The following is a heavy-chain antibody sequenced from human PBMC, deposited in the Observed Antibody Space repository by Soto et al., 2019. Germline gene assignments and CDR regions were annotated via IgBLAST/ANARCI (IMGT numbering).Heavy chain of an antibody. Sequence: PGGSLRLSCAASGFTFSSYAMHWVRQAPGKGLEYVSAISSNGGSTYYANSVKGRFTISRDNSKNTLYLQMGSLRAEDMAVYYCAKDYDFWSWSSGYWGRGTLVTVSS. D-gene: IGHD3-3*01. CDR2: ISSNGGST. CDR1: GFTFSSYA. J-gene: IGHJ4*02. V-gene: IGHV3-64*01. CDR3: AKDYDFWSWSSGY.